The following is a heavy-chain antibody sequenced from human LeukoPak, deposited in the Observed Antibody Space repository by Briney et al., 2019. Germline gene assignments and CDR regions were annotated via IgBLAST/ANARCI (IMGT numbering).Heavy chain of an antibody. J-gene: IGHJ4*02. D-gene: IGHD3-10*01. CDR2: IKSKTDGGTT. CDR1: GFTFSNAW. V-gene: IGHV3-15*01. CDR3: TTDPMVRGVTEDY. Sequence: GGSLRLSCAASGFTFSNAWMSWVRQAPGKGLEWVGRIKSKTDGGTTDYAAPVKGRFTISRDDSKNTLYLQMNSLKTEDTAVYHCTTDPMVRGVTEDYWGQGTLVTVSS.